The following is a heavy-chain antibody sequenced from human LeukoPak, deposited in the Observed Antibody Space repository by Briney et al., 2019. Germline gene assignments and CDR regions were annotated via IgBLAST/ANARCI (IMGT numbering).Heavy chain of an antibody. V-gene: IGHV1-18*01. CDR2: ISGDNGRT. CDR3: ARSRLATITAGPFDY. CDR1: GYTFSSYG. D-gene: IGHD5-12*01. J-gene: IGHJ4*02. Sequence: GASVKVSCKASGYTFSSYGITWVRQAPGQGLEWMGWISGDNGRTKYAQNFQGRVTMTTDTSTSTAYMELRSLGSDDTAIYFCARSRLATITAGPFDYWGQGTLVAVSS.